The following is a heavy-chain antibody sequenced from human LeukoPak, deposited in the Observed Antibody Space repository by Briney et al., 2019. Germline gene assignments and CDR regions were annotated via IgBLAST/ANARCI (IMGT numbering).Heavy chain of an antibody. V-gene: IGHV3-21*01. Sequence: GGSLRLSCAASGFTFSTYSMNWVRQAPGKGLEWVSSISSSSTYIYYADSMRARFTISRDNAKNSLFLQMSSLRADDTAVYYCARSLATSPTPTFDYWGQGTLVTVSS. CDR1: GFTFSTYS. D-gene: IGHD3-3*02. CDR2: ISSSSTYI. CDR3: ARSLATSPTPTFDY. J-gene: IGHJ4*02.